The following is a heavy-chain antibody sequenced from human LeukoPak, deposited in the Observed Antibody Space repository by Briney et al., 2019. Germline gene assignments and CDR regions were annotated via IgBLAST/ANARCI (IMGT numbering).Heavy chain of an antibody. CDR1: GFTVSCNY. CDR2: IYSGSSST. J-gene: IGHJ4*02. D-gene: IGHD6-19*01. V-gene: IGHV3-53*04. Sequence: GGSLRLSCAASGFTVSCNYMSWVRQAPGKGLEWVSVIYSGSSSTYYTDSVKGRFTISRHNSKNTLYLQMNSLRAEDTAVYYCARVGSGWYDFDYWGQGTLVTVSS. CDR3: ARVGSGWYDFDY.